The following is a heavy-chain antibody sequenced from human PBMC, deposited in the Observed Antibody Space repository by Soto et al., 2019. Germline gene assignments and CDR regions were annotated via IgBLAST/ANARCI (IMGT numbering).Heavy chain of an antibody. CDR3: ARYTWIQLYDAFDI. D-gene: IGHD5-18*01. CDR1: GGSISSGVYY. CDR2: IYYSGST. Sequence: SETLSLTCTVSGGSISSGVYYWSWIRQHPGKGLEWIGYIYYSGSTYYNLSLKSRVTISVDTSKNQFSLKLSSVTAADTAVYYCARYTWIQLYDAFDIWGQGTMVTVSS. J-gene: IGHJ3*02. V-gene: IGHV4-31*03.